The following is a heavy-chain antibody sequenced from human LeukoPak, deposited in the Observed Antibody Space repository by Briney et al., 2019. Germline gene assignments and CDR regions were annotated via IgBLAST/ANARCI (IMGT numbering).Heavy chain of an antibody. Sequence: GGSLRLSCAAYGFTFSGSAMHWVRQASGKGLEWVGRIRSKTNHYATAYAPSVKGRFNISRDDSKNTAYLQMNSLKIEDTAVYYCARRLSGSYFFDYWGQGTLVTVSS. CDR3: ARRLSGSYFFDY. CDR1: GFTFSGSA. CDR2: IRSKTNHYAT. J-gene: IGHJ4*02. D-gene: IGHD1-26*01. V-gene: IGHV3-73*01.